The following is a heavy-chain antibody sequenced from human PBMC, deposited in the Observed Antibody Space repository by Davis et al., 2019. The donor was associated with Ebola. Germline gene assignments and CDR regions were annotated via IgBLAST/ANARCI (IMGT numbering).Heavy chain of an antibody. V-gene: IGHV3-21*05. Sequence: AGSLSLSCAASGFTFSIYSMNWVRQAPGKGLGRVSYISSSSSYTNYADSVKGRFTISRDNAKNSLYLQMNSLRAEDTAVYYCAREGALQVMLYWGQGTLVTVSS. CDR2: ISSSSSYT. CDR1: GFTFSIYS. CDR3: AREGALQVMLY. J-gene: IGHJ4*02. D-gene: IGHD1-26*01.